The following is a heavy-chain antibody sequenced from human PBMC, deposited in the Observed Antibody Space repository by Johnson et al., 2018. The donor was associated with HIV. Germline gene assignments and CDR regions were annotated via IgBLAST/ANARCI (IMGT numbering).Heavy chain of an antibody. CDR1: GFTFNDYG. V-gene: IGHV3-30*02. D-gene: IGHD2-21*02. CDR2: IRFDGSDK. CDR3: AKVADPYCGGDCYSWLFAFDI. Sequence: QVHLVESGGGVVRPGGSLRLSCAASGFTFNDYGMHWVRQAPGKGLEWVSFIRFDGSDKYYADSVRGRFTISRDNSKNTLFLQMNSLRAEDTAIYFCAKVADPYCGGDCYSWLFAFDIWGQGTVVTVSS. J-gene: IGHJ3*02.